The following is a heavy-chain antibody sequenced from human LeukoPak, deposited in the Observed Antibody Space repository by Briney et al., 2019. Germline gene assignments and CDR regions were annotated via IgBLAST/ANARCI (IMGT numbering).Heavy chain of an antibody. J-gene: IGHJ4*02. CDR1: GLTFSTYG. CDR2: ISPTGSDR. V-gene: IGHV3-21*06. Sequence: GGSLRLSCTASGLTFSTYGFNWVRQAPGKGLEWVASISPTGSDRYHADSIKGRFTISRDNANNFLYLQMNSIRAEDTAVYYSATETNGRHYDYWGQGTLLTVSS. CDR3: ATETNGRHYDY. D-gene: IGHD1-14*01.